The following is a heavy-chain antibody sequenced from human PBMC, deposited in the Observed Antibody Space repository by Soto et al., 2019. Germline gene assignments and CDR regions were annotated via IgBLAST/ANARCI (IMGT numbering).Heavy chain of an antibody. J-gene: IGHJ4*02. V-gene: IGHV3-30*03. D-gene: IGHD6-19*01. CDR2: LSYEGSEE. CDR1: GFNFGVFG. Sequence: GSLRLSCAASGFNFGVFGMHWVRQAPGKGLEWLSVLSYEGSEEYYADSVRGRFTISRDNSKNTLFLQMDSLRVDDTGVYYCALTRRSSLLEVAGPGFEYWGQGTLVTVSS. CDR3: ALTRRSSLLEVAGPGFEY.